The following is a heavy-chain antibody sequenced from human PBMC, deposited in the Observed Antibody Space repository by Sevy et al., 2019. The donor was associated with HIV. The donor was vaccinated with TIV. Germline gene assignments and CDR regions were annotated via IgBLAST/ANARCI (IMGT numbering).Heavy chain of an antibody. CDR3: ARVAVSYCTNDCYHRFDY. CDR2: ISYDGTYK. CDR1: GFSFSHYA. V-gene: IGHV3-30-3*01. Sequence: GGSLRLSCAVSGFSFSHYAFHWVRQAPGKGLEWVSLISYDGTYKYYADFVKGRFTISRDNSKNTLCLQMNRLRGNDTAVYYCARVAVSYCTNDCYHRFDYWGPGALVTVSS. D-gene: IGHD2-8*01. J-gene: IGHJ4*02.